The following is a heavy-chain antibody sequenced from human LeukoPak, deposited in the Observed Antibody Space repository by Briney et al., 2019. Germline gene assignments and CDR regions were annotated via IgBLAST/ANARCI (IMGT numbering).Heavy chain of an antibody. CDR2: INHSGRT. CDR3: ARAWVGYSSSPASYNWFDP. J-gene: IGHJ5*02. D-gene: IGHD6-6*01. Sequence: IRQPPGXGLEWIGEINHSGRTNYNPSLKSRVTISVDTSKNQFSLKLSSVTAADTAVYYCARAWVGYSSSPASYNWFDPWGQGTLVTVSS. V-gene: IGHV4-34*01.